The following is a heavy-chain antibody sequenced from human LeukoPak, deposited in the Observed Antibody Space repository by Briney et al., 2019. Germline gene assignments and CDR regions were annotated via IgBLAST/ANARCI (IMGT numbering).Heavy chain of an antibody. CDR1: GFTVSSNY. CDR2: IYSGGST. J-gene: IGHJ6*03. Sequence: GGSLRLSCAASGFTVSSNYMSWVRQAPGKGLEWVSVIYSGGSTYYADSVKGRFTISRDNSKNTLYLQMNSLRAEDTAVYYCARGPLWFGELSPLYYMDVWGKGTTVTVSS. V-gene: IGHV3-66*01. CDR3: ARGPLWFGELSPLYYMDV. D-gene: IGHD3-10*01.